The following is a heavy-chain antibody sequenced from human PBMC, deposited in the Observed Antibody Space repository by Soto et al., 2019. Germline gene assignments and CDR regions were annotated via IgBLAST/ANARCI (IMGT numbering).Heavy chain of an antibody. CDR2: MYPGDSDI. V-gene: IGHV5-51*01. Sequence: GESLKISCKASGYSFINYWIGWVRQMPGKGLEWMGIMYPGDSDIRYSPSFQGQVTISPDKSISTAYLQWSSLRASDTAMYYCPRPKETGPYSSFEYWGQGTLVTVSS. CDR1: GYSFINYW. CDR3: PRPKETGPYSSFEY. J-gene: IGHJ4*02. D-gene: IGHD7-27*01.